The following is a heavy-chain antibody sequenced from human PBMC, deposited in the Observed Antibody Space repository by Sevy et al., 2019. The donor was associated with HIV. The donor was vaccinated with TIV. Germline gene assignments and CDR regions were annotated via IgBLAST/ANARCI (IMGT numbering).Heavy chain of an antibody. Sequence: SETLSLTCTVSGGSISSYYWSWIRQPPRKGLEWIGYIYYSGSTNYNPSLKSRVTISVDTSKNQFSLKLSSVTAADTAVYYCARDSGYYYDSSGYYAKTWDYFDYWGQGTLVTVSS. J-gene: IGHJ4*02. CDR3: ARDSGYYYDSSGYYAKTWDYFDY. D-gene: IGHD3-22*01. CDR2: IYYSGST. CDR1: GGSISSYY. V-gene: IGHV4-59*01.